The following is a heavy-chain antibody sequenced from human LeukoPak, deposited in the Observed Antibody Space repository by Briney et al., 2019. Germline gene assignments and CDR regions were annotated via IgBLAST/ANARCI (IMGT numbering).Heavy chain of an antibody. V-gene: IGHV4-30-2*01. CDR3: ARAVVVAASKVRNNWFDP. J-gene: IGHJ5*02. CDR1: GGSISSGGYS. Sequence: SQTLSLTCAVSGGSISSGGYSWSWIRQPPGKGLEWIGYIYHSGSTYYNPSLKSRVTISVDRSKNQFSLKLSSVPAADTAVYYCARAVVVAASKVRNNWFDPWGQGTLVTVSS. D-gene: IGHD2-15*01. CDR2: IYHSGST.